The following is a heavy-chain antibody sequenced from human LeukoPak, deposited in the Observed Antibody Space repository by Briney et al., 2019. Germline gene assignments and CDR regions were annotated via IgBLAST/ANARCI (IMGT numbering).Heavy chain of an antibody. V-gene: IGHV4-39*07. J-gene: IGHJ4*02. CDR1: GGSISARNHF. CDR2: VSDSGST. CDR3: ARGQSIAAGAN. D-gene: IGHD6-13*01. Sequence: SETLSLTCTVSGGSISARNHFCGWIRQPPGQGLEWIGSVSDSGSTYYSPSLNSRVTISKDTSKNQFFLKVNPMTAADTAVYYCARGQSIAAGANWGQGILVTVSS.